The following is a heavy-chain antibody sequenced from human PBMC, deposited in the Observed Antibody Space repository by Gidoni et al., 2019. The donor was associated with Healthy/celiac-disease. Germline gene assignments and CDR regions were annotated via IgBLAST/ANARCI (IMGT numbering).Heavy chain of an antibody. Sequence: QVQLVESGGGVVQPGRSLRLSCAASGFTFSSYGMHWVRQAPGKGLEWVAVIWYDGSNKYYADSVKGRFTISRDNSKNTLYLQMNSLRAEDTAVYYCARDSTDIVVVPAAIPPMVGMDVWGQGTTVTVSS. J-gene: IGHJ6*02. CDR3: ARDSTDIVVVPAAIPPMVGMDV. D-gene: IGHD2-2*01. CDR2: IWYDGSNK. V-gene: IGHV3-33*01. CDR1: GFTFSSYG.